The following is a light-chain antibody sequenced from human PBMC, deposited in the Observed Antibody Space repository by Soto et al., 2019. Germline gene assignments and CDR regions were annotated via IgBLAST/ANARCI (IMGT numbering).Light chain of an antibody. CDR1: QSVSSSY. J-gene: IGKJ2*01. V-gene: IGKV3-20*01. Sequence: EIVLTQSPGTLPLSPGERATLSCRASQSVSSSYLAWYQQKPGQAPRLLIYGASSRATGIPDRFSGSGSGTDFTLTISRLEPEDFAVNYCQQYGSSPRYTFGQGTKLEIK. CDR2: GAS. CDR3: QQYGSSPRYT.